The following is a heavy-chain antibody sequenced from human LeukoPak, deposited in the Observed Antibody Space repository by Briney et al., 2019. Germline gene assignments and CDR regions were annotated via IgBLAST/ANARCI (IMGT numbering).Heavy chain of an antibody. J-gene: IGHJ4*02. V-gene: IGHV4-39*01. Sequence: KPSETLSLTCTVSGGSISTSSFYWDWIRQSPEKGLEWIGSVFYTGSTYYNPSLKSRLSISVDTSKSQFSLKLRSVTAADTAVYYCARRQYSNGWIPEEIGVESWGQGTLVIVSS. CDR1: GGSISTSSFY. CDR2: VFYTGST. D-gene: IGHD6-19*01. CDR3: ARRQYSNGWIPEEIGVES.